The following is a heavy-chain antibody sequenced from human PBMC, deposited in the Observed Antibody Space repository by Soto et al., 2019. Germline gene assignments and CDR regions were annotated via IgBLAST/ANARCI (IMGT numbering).Heavy chain of an antibody. CDR3: TSDAKYYDIMTGYFVNDY. Sequence: QVQLVQSGGEVKKPGASVKVSCKASGYTFSNFGISWVRQAPGQGLEWMGWISTDTGSTKYAQNLQGRVTMTTDTTTSTAYMELRSLRSDDTAVYYCTSDAKYYDIMTGYFVNDYWGQGTLVTVSS. V-gene: IGHV1-18*01. D-gene: IGHD3-9*01. CDR1: GYTFSNFG. J-gene: IGHJ4*02. CDR2: ISTDTGST.